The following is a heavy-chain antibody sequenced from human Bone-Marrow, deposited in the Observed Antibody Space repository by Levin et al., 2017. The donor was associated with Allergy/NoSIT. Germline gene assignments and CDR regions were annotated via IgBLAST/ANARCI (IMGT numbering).Heavy chain of an antibody. CDR3: IPRGYCSGGSCHNDPFDY. J-gene: IGHJ4*02. Sequence: GGSLRLSCAASGFTFSSYGMHWVRQAPGKGLEWVAVISYDGSNKYYADSVKGRFTISRDNSKNTLYLQMNSLRAEDTAVYYCIPRGYCSGGSCHNDPFDYWGQGTLVTVSS. V-gene: IGHV3-30*03. D-gene: IGHD2-15*01. CDR2: ISYDGSNK. CDR1: GFTFSSYG.